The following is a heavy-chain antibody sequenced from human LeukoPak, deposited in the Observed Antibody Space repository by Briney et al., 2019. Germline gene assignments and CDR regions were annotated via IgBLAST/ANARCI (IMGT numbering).Heavy chain of an antibody. D-gene: IGHD3-3*01. CDR3: AKPLRLRFLEWLGHYMDV. CDR1: GFTFTTYW. V-gene: IGHV3-30*02. J-gene: IGHJ6*03. Sequence: PGGSLRLSCPTSGFTFTTYWMHWVRQAPGKGLEWVAFIRYDGSNKYYADSVKGRFTISRDNSKNTLYLQMNSLRAEDTAVYYCAKPLRLRFLEWLGHYMDVWGKGTTVTVSS. CDR2: IRYDGSNK.